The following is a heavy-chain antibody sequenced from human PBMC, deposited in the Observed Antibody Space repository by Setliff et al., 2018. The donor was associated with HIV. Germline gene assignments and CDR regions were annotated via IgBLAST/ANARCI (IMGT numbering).Heavy chain of an antibody. Sequence: PGGSLRLSCAASGFSFSNYAMTWVRQAPGKGLEWVSTINSAERTFYAKSVKGRFTISRDNSKSTLYLQVSSLRAEDTAVYFCAKDHRVVSYYYDSSGYDYWGQGTLVTVSS. CDR1: GFSFSNYA. D-gene: IGHD3-22*01. V-gene: IGHV3-23*01. CDR3: AKDHRVVSYYYDSSGYDY. J-gene: IGHJ4*02. CDR2: INSAERT.